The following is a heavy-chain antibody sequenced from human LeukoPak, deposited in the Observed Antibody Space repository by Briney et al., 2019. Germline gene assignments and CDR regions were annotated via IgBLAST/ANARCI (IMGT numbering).Heavy chain of an antibody. D-gene: IGHD1-26*01. CDR3: ARERGSRGELPDRPPYYYYGMDV. Sequence: ASVKVSCKASGYTFTSYYMHWVRQAPGQGLEWMGIINPSGGSTSYAQKFQGRVTMTRDTSTSTVYMELSSLRSEDTAVYYCARERGSRGELPDRPPYYYYGMDVWGQGTTVSVSS. CDR2: INPSGGST. CDR1: GYTFTSYY. V-gene: IGHV1-46*01. J-gene: IGHJ6*02.